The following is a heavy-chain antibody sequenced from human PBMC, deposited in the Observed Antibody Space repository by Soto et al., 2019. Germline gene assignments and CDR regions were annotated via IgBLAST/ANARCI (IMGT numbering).Heavy chain of an antibody. CDR1: GGSISSYY. Sequence: SETLSLTCTVSGGSISSYYWSWIRQPPGKGLEWIGYIYYSGSTNYNPSLKSRVTISVDTSKNQFSLKLSSVTAADTSVYYCAREIWDGYKYCAFDIWGQGTMVTVSS. V-gene: IGHV4-59*01. CDR2: IYYSGST. J-gene: IGHJ3*02. CDR3: AREIWDGYKYCAFDI. D-gene: IGHD5-12*01.